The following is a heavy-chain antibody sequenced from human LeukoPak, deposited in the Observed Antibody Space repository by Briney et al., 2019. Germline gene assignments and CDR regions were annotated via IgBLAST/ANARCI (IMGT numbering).Heavy chain of an antibody. CDR1: GITFRSSS. V-gene: IGHV3-30*02. CDR3: AQPDF. CDR2: IRFDGSTK. Sequence: GGSLRLSCVASGITFRSSSMHWVRQAPGKGLEWLAFIRFDGSTKYYADSVKGRFTVSRDNSKSTLYLQMNSLRAEDTAVYYCAQPDFWGQGTLVTPSS. J-gene: IGHJ4*02.